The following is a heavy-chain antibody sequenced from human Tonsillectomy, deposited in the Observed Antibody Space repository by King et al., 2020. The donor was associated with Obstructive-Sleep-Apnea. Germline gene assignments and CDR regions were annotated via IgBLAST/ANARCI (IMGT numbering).Heavy chain of an antibody. Sequence: VQLVESGAEVKKPGESLKISCKGSGYSFTSYWIGWVRQMPGKGLEWMGIIYPGDSDTRYSPSFQGQVTISADKSISTAYLQWSSLKASDTAMYYCARHSYVDKVATNSYYYYGMDVWGQGTTVTVSS. D-gene: IGHD5-12*01. CDR2: IYPGDSDT. CDR1: GYSFTSYW. J-gene: IGHJ6*02. CDR3: ARHSYVDKVATNSYYYYGMDV. V-gene: IGHV5-51*01.